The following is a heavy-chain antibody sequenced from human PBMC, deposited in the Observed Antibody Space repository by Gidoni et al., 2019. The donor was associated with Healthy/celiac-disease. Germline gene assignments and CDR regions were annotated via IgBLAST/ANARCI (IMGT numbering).Heavy chain of an antibody. Sequence: QVQLQQWGAGLLKPSETLSLTCAVYGGSFSGYYWSWIRQPPGKGLEWIGEINHSGSTNYNPSLKRRVTISVDTSKNQFSLKLSSVTAADTAVYYCAREGGLWSHYYYYYMDVWGKGTTVTVSS. J-gene: IGHJ6*03. CDR2: INHSGST. V-gene: IGHV4-34*01. CDR1: GGSFSGYY. CDR3: AREGGLWSHYYYYYMDV. D-gene: IGHD3-16*01.